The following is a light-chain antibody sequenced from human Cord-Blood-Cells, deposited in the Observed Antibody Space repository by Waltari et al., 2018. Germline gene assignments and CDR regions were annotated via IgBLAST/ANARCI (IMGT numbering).Light chain of an antibody. J-gene: IGLJ3*02. Sequence: QSALTQPAPVSGSPGQSITISCTGTSSDVGSYNLVSWYQQHPGKAPKRMIYVGSKRPSGVSNRFSGSKSGNTASLTISGLQAEDEADYYCCSYAGSSTWVFGGGTKLTVL. V-gene: IGLV2-23*01. CDR1: SSDVGSYNL. CDR2: VGS. CDR3: CSYAGSSTWV.